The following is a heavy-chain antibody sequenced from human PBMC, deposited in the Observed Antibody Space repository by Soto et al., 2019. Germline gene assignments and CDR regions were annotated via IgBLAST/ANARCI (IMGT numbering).Heavy chain of an antibody. J-gene: IGHJ5*02. V-gene: IGHV4-31*03. D-gene: IGHD6-13*01. CDR3: ARSPAPYSSRWFDP. CDR2: IYYSGST. CDR1: GGSISSGVYY. Sequence: QVQLQESGPGLVKPSQTLSLTCTVSGGSISSGVYYWSWIRQYPGKGLEWIGYIYYSGSTYYNPSLKSRGTISVDTSKNQFSLKLTSVPAADTAVYYCARSPAPYSSRWFDPLGQGTLVTVSS.